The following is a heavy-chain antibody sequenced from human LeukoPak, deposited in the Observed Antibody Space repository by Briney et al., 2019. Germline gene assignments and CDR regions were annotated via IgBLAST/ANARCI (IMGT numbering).Heavy chain of an antibody. CDR1: GYTFTGYY. D-gene: IGHD2-2*02. J-gene: IGHJ1*01. V-gene: IGHV1-2*02. Sequence: ASVKVSCKASGYTFTGYYMHWVRQAPGQGLEWMGWINPNSGGTNYAQKFQGRVTMTRDTSISTAYMELSRLRSDDTAVYYCARDPSGYQLLYQYFQHWGQGTLVTVSS. CDR2: INPNSGGT. CDR3: ARDPSGYQLLYQYFQH.